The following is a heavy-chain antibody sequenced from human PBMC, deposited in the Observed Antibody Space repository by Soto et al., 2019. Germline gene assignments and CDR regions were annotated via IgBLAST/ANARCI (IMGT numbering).Heavy chain of an antibody. D-gene: IGHD3-10*01. CDR3: AKDLHRRGSGH. J-gene: IGHJ4*02. CDR2: ISGSDGGT. V-gene: IGHV3-23*01. Sequence: EVQLLESGGGLVQPGGSLRLSCAASGFAFSSYAMSWVRQAPGKGLEWVSGISGSDGGTYYTDSVKGRFNISRDNSKSTLSLQMNNLRAEDTAIYYCAKDLHRRGSGHWGQGTLVTVSS. CDR1: GFAFSSYA.